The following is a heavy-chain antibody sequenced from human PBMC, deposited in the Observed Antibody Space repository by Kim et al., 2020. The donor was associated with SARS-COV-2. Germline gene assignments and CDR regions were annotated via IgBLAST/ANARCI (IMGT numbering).Heavy chain of an antibody. J-gene: IGHJ3*02. Sequence: SETLSLTCTVSGGSISSYYWSWIRQPPGKGLEWIGYIYYSGSTNYNPSLKSRVTISVDTSKNQFSLKLSSVTAADTAVYYCARDSGYSYGRRHIDAFDIWGQGTMVTVSS. CDR1: GGSISSYY. V-gene: IGHV4-59*01. D-gene: IGHD5-18*01. CDR3: ARDSGYSYGRRHIDAFDI. CDR2: IYYSGST.